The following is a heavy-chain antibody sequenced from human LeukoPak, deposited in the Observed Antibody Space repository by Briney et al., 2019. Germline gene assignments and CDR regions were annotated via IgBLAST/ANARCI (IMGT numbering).Heavy chain of an antibody. J-gene: IGHJ3*02. V-gene: IGHV4-4*07. CDR2: IYPSGTT. CDR1: GGSVSSYY. Sequence: PSETLSLTCSVSGGSVSSYYWTWIRQPAGKGLEWIGRIYPSGTTHYNPSLKSRLTISVDTSKNQFSLKVTSVTAADTAVYYCARQERGYDGSGHLAFDIWGQGTMVTISS. D-gene: IGHD3-22*01. CDR3: ARQERGYDGSGHLAFDI.